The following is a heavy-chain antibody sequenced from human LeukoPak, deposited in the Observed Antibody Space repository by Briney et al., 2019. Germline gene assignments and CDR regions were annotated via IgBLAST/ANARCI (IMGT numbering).Heavy chain of an antibody. CDR1: GFPFSSYG. CDR3: ARSSGGVPIGGGHTSGWADS. V-gene: IGHV3-33*01. J-gene: IGHJ5*02. D-gene: IGHD6-19*01. CDR2: IWFDGSKK. Sequence: PGGSLRLSCAASGFPFSSYGINWVRQAPGKGLEWVAHIWFDGSKKYYADSVKGRFTISRDNSKNTLDLQINTLRAEDTAVYYCARSSGGVPIGGGHTSGWADSWGQGALVIVSS.